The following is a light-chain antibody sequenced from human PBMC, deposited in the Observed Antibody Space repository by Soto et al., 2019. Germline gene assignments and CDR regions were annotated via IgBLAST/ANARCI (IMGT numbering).Light chain of an antibody. CDR3: QQSYSTLT. Sequence: DIQMTQSPSSLSASVGDRVTITCRASQSISSYLNWYQQKLGKAPKLLIYAASSLQSGVPSRFSGSGSWTDFTLTISILQPEDFATYYCQQSYSTLTFGPGTKVDIK. J-gene: IGKJ3*01. CDR1: QSISSY. CDR2: AAS. V-gene: IGKV1-39*01.